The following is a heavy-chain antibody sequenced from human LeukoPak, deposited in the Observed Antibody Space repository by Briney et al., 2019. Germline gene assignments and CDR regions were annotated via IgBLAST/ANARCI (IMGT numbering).Heavy chain of an antibody. D-gene: IGHD2-15*01. CDR2: IKYDGSST. V-gene: IGHV3-74*01. CDR1: GFTFSSYW. Sequence: PGGSLRLSCAASGFTFSSYWMHWVRQAPGKGLVWVARIKYDGSSTNYADPVKGRFTISRDNAKKTLYVQMNSLRAEDTAVYYCARALVAGVTLNALDIWGQGTMVTVSS. CDR3: ARALVAGVTLNALDI. J-gene: IGHJ3*02.